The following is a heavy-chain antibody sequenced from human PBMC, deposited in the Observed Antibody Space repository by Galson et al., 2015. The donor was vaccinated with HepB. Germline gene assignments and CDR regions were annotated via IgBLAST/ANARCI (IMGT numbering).Heavy chain of an antibody. CDR3: ARGTRGRDGYNPPPYYYGMDV. CDR1: GGTFSSYA. D-gene: IGHD5-24*01. Sequence: SVKVSCKASGGTFSSYAISWVRQAPGQGLEWMGGIIPIFGTANYAQKFQGRVTITADESTSTAYMELSSLRSEDTAVYYCARGTRGRDGYNPPPYYYGMDVWGQGTTVTVSS. J-gene: IGHJ6*02. V-gene: IGHV1-69*13. CDR2: IIPIFGTA.